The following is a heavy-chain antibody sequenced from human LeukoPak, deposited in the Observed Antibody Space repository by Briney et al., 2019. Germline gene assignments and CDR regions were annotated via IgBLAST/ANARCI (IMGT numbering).Heavy chain of an antibody. V-gene: IGHV1-69*13. D-gene: IGHD1-26*01. J-gene: IGHJ4*02. Sequence: SVKVSCKASGGTFSSYAISWVRQAPGQGLEWMGGIIPIFGTANYAQKFQGRVTITADESTSTAYMELSSLRSEDTAVYYCARGRSGSYLFYYFDYWGQGTLVTVSS. CDR3: ARGRSGSYLFYYFDY. CDR1: GGTFSSYA. CDR2: IIPIFGTA.